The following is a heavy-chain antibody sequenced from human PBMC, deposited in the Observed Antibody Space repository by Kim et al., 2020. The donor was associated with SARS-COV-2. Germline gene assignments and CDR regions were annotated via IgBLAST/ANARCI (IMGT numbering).Heavy chain of an antibody. CDR3: ARDREGGGMDV. CDR2: IMRGGSDK. D-gene: IGHD3-16*01. Sequence: GGSLRLSCAASGFTLSNYWMDWVRQAPGKGLEWVANIMRGGSDKYYVDSVKGRFTISRDNAKNSLYLQMNSLRAEDTAVYYCARDREGGGMDVWVKGTTVTVSP. J-gene: IGHJ6*04. V-gene: IGHV3-7*05. CDR1: GFTLSNYW.